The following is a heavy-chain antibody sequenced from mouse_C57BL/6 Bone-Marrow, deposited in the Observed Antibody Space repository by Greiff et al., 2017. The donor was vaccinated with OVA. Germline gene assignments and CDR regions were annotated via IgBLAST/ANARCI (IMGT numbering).Heavy chain of an antibody. CDR1: GYTFTSYG. CDR3: ARRGWGEDY. Sequence: SGAELARPGASVKLSCKASGYTFTSYGISWVKQGTGQGLEWIGEIYPRSGNTYYNEKFKGKATLTADKSSSTAYMELRSLTSEDSAVYFCARRGWGEDYWGQGTTLTVSS. V-gene: IGHV1-81*01. J-gene: IGHJ2*01. CDR2: IYPRSGNT. D-gene: IGHD3-3*01.